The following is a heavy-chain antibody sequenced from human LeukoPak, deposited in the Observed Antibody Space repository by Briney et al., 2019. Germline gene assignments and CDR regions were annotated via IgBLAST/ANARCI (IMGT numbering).Heavy chain of an antibody. D-gene: IGHD6-13*01. J-gene: IGHJ4*02. Sequence: SETLSLTCAVYGGSFSGYYWSWIRQPPGKELEWIGEINHSGSTNYNPSLKSRVTISVDTSKNQFSLKLSSVTAADTAVYYCARGGNSSSWSSYLFDYWGQGTLVTVSS. V-gene: IGHV4-34*01. CDR2: INHSGST. CDR3: ARGGNSSSWSSYLFDY. CDR1: GGSFSGYY.